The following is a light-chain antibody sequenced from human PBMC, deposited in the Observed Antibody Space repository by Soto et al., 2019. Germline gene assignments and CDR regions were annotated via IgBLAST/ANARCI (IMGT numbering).Light chain of an antibody. V-gene: IGKV3-15*01. CDR3: QQYHNWPVT. Sequence: EIVMTQSPATLSVSPGERVTLSCRASQSVSTRLAWYQHKPGQSPRLLISCATTGATGIPPRFSASGSGTDFTLTVNSLQSEDIAVYYCQQYHNWPVTFGGGTKVEIK. J-gene: IGKJ4*01. CDR1: QSVSTR. CDR2: CAT.